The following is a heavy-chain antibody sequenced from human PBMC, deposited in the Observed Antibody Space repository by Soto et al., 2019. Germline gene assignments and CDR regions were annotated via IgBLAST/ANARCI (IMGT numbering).Heavy chain of an antibody. CDR1: GFSLTTSGVG. Sequence: QITLNESGPTQVKPRQTLTLTCTFSGFSLTTSGVGVGWIRQSPGKAPEWLALIYWDDDKRYSPSLKSRLTITKATSKNQVVLTMADLDPADTATYYCAHRVLRTVFGLVTTTAIYFDFWGQGPPVAVSS. CDR2: IYWDDDK. J-gene: IGHJ4*02. CDR3: AHRVLRTVFGLVTTTAIYFDF. D-gene: IGHD3-3*01. V-gene: IGHV2-5*02.